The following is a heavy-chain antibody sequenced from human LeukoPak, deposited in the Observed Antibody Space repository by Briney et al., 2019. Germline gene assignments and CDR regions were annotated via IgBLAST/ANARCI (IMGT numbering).Heavy chain of an antibody. CDR3: ARPFVVVTGGFDI. V-gene: IGHV1-69*13. D-gene: IGHD2-21*02. CDR1: GGTFSSYA. CDR2: IIPIFGTA. J-gene: IGHJ3*02. Sequence: SVKVSCKASGGTFSSYAISWVRQAPGQGLEWMGGIIPIFGTANYAQKFQGRDTITADESTSTAYMELSSLRSEDTAVYYCARPFVVVTGGFDIWGQGTMVTVSS.